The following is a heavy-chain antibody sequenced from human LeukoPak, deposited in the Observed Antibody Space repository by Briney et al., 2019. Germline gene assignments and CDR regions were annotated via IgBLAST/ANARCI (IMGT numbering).Heavy chain of an antibody. V-gene: IGHV4-59*01. CDR1: GGSNSSYY. J-gene: IGHJ4*02. D-gene: IGHD4-17*01. Sequence: PSETLSLTCTVSGGSNSSYYWSWIRQPPWKGLEWIGYIHYIGNTDYNPSLKSRVTMSVDTSRNQVSLKLTSVTAADTAVYYCATATGDYGEVGYWGQGTLVTVSS. CDR2: IHYIGNT. CDR3: ATATGDYGEVGY.